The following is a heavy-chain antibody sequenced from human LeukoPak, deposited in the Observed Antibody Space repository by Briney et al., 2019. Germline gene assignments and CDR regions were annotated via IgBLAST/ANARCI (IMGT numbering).Heavy chain of an antibody. J-gene: IGHJ5*02. CDR2: IYYSGST. V-gene: IGHV4-59*01. CDR1: GTSLSNYY. CDR3: ARGGYYGSGNDFRFDP. D-gene: IGHD3-10*01. Sequence: PSETLSLTCTVSGTSLSNYYWGWIRQSPGRGLEWIGSIYYSGSTNYNPSLKSRVTISVDTSKSQFSLKLSSVTAADTAIYYCARGGYYGSGNDFRFDPWGQGTLVTVSS.